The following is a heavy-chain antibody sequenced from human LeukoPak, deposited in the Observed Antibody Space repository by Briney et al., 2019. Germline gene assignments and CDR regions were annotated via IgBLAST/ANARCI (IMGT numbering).Heavy chain of an antibody. V-gene: IGHV4-59*13. Sequence: PSETLSLTCAVSGGSISSYYWSWIRQPPGKGLEWIGSMYHSGSANHNPSLKSRVTISVDTSKNQFSLKLTSVTAADTAVYYCAKGGIELYWYSDLWGRGTLVTVSS. J-gene: IGHJ2*01. D-gene: IGHD3-16*01. CDR3: AKGGIELYWYSDL. CDR1: GGSISSYY. CDR2: MYHSGSA.